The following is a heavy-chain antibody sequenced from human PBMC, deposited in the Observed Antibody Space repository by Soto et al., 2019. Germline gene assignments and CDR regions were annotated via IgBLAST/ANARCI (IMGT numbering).Heavy chain of an antibody. D-gene: IGHD3-3*01. CDR1: GGSISSSSYY. CDR2: IYYSGST. J-gene: IGHJ6*02. CDR3: ARLTIFGTYYYYYGMDV. Sequence: SETLSLTCTVSGGSISSSSYYWGWIRQPPGKGLEWIGSIYYSGSTYYNPSLKSRVTISVDTSKNQFSLKLSSVTAADTAVYYCARLTIFGTYYYYYGMDVWGQGTTVTVSS. V-gene: IGHV4-39*01.